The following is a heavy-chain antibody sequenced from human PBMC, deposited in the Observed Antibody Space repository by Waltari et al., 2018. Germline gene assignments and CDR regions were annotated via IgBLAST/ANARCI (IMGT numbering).Heavy chain of an antibody. CDR1: GGTFSSYA. CDR3: ARSEDIAARPFDY. V-gene: IGHV1-69*13. CDR2: IIPSFGTA. Sequence: QVQLVQSGAEVKKPGSSVKVSCKASGGTFSSYAISWVRQAPGQGLEWMGGIIPSFGTANDAQKFQGRVTITADESTSTAYMELSSLRSDDTAVYYWARSEDIAARPFDYWGQGTLVTVSS. J-gene: IGHJ4*02. D-gene: IGHD6-6*01.